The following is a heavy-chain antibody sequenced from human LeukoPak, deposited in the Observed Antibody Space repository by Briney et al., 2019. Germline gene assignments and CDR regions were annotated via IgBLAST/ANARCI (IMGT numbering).Heavy chain of an antibody. J-gene: IGHJ4*02. CDR2: VTASGGGS. V-gene: IGHV3-23*01. CDR1: GFTFSNYA. Sequence: PGGSLRLSCAASGFTFSNYAMTWVRQAPGKGLEWVSSVTASGGGSYYAGSVKGRFTISRDNSWNTLYLQMNSLGVGDTAVYYCAKDQYYGDRAVTHFDYWGQGALVTVSS. D-gene: IGHD4-17*01. CDR3: AKDQYYGDRAVTHFDY.